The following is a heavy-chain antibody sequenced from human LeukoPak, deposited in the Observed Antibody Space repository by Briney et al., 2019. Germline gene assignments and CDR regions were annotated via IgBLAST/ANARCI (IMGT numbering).Heavy chain of an antibody. D-gene: IGHD6-19*01. Sequence: GGSLRLSCAASGFTFSNHGMHWVRQAPGKGLEWVAFIRYDGTDKYYADSVKGRFTISRDNSENTVSLQMNTLRAEDTAVYYCASKQWPTANFDSWGQGTLVTVSS. J-gene: IGHJ4*02. CDR2: IRYDGTDK. V-gene: IGHV3-30*02. CDR1: GFTFSNHG. CDR3: ASKQWPTANFDS.